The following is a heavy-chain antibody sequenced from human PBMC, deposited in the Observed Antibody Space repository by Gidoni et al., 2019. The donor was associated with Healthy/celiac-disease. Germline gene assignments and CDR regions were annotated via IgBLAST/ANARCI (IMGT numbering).Heavy chain of an antibody. J-gene: IGHJ6*04. Sequence: EVQLVESGGGLVQPGGSLRLSCAASGFTFSRYDMHWVRQATRKGLEWVSAISTAGDTYYPGSVKGRFTISRENAKNSLYLQMNSLRAEDTAVYYCARWRNYGDYGSNGMDVWGKGTTVTVSS. V-gene: IGHV3-13*01. CDR1: GFTFSRYD. CDR2: ISTAGDT. CDR3: ARWRNYGDYGSNGMDV. D-gene: IGHD4-17*01.